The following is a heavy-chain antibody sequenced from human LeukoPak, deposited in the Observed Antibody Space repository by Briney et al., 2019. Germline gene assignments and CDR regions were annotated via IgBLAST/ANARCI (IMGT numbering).Heavy chain of an antibody. CDR1: GYTFTSYA. V-gene: IGHV7-4-1*02. CDR3: ARAPSVVVVAATANWFDS. D-gene: IGHD2-15*01. Sequence: ASVTVSCTASGYTFTSYAMNWVRQAPGQGLEWMGWINTNTGNPTYAQGFTGRFVFSLDTSVSTAYLQISSLKAEDTAVYYCARAPSVVVVAATANWFDSWGQGTLVTVSS. J-gene: IGHJ5*01. CDR2: INTNTGNP.